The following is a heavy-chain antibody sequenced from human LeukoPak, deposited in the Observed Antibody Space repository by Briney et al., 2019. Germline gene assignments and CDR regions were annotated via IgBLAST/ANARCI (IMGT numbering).Heavy chain of an antibody. D-gene: IGHD1-1*01. V-gene: IGHV3-11*05. Sequence: PGGSLRLSCAASGFTFSDYYMSWIRQAPGKGLEWVSYISSSSSYTNYADSVKGRFSVSRDNAQNSLFLQMNGRRAEDTAVYYCARVIRGTGGDWLDPWGQGTLVTVSS. J-gene: IGHJ5*02. CDR3: ARVIRGTGGDWLDP. CDR1: GFTFSDYY. CDR2: ISSSSSYT.